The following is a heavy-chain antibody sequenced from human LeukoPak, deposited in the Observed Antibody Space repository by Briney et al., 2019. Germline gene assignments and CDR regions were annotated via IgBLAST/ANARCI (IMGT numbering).Heavy chain of an antibody. CDR3: ARGVTLLRFLEWLRFNWFDP. V-gene: IGHV3-21*01. D-gene: IGHD3-3*01. J-gene: IGHJ5*02. CDR2: ISSSSSYI. CDR1: GFTFSSYS. Sequence: GGSLRLSCAASGFTFSSYSMNWVRQAPGKGLEWVSSISSSSSYIYYADSVKGRFTISRDNAKNSLYLQMNSLRAEDAAVYYCARGVTLLRFLEWLRFNWFDPWGQGTLVTVSS.